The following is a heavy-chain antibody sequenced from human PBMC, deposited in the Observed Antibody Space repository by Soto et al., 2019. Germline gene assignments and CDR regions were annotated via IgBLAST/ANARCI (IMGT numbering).Heavy chain of an antibody. Sequence: QVQLVQSGAEVKKPGASVKVSCKASGYTFTGYYMHWVRQAPGQGLEWMGWINPNSGGTNYAQKFQGWVTMTRDTSISTAYMELSRLRSDDTAVYYCARDMDRILTQLPYGMDVWGQGTTVTVSS. CDR3: ARDMDRILTQLPYGMDV. J-gene: IGHJ6*02. CDR2: INPNSGGT. CDR1: GYTFTGYY. D-gene: IGHD3-9*01. V-gene: IGHV1-2*04.